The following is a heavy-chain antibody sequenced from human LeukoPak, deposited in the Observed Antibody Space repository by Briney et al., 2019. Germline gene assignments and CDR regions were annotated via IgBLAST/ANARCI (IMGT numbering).Heavy chain of an antibody. CDR2: INPNSGGT. CDR1: GYTFTGYY. Sequence: ASVKVSCKASGYTFTGYYMHWVRQAPGQGLEWMGWINPNSGGTSYAQKFQGRVTMTRDTSISTAYMELSRLRSDDTAVYYCARVPNYYGSGSRVYYFDYWGQGTLVTVSS. V-gene: IGHV1-2*02. J-gene: IGHJ4*02. D-gene: IGHD3-10*01. CDR3: ARVPNYYGSGSRVYYFDY.